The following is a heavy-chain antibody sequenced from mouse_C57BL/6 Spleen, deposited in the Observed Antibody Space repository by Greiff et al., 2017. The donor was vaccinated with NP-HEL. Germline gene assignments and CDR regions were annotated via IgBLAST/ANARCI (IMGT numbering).Heavy chain of an antibody. CDR2: IGPGSGST. CDR3: ARENGYDRTWFAY. Sequence: QVQLQQSGAELVKPGASVKISCKASGYTFTDYYINWVKQRPGQGLEWIGKIGPGSGSTYYNEKFKGKATLTADKSSSTSEDSAVYFCARENGYDRTWFAYWGQGTLVTVSA. CDR1: GYTFTDYY. J-gene: IGHJ3*01. V-gene: IGHV1-77*01. D-gene: IGHD2-2*01.